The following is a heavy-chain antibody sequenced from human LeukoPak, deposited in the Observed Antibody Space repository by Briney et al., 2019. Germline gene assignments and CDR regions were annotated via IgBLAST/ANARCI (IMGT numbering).Heavy chain of an antibody. CDR1: GGSISSYY. CDR2: IYYSGST. D-gene: IGHD3-16*02. V-gene: IGHV4-59*01. Sequence: SETLSLTCAVSGGSISSYYWSWIRQPPAKGLEWIAYIYYSGSTHHNPSLTSRVTISVDTSKNQFSLKLSSVTAADTAVYYCARYVWGSYPTFEDYWGQGTLVTVSS. J-gene: IGHJ4*02. CDR3: ARYVWGSYPTFEDY.